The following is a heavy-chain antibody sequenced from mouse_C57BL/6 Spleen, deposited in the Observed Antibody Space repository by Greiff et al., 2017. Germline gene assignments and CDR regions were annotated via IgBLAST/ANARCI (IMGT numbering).Heavy chain of an antibody. D-gene: IGHD1-3*01. J-gene: IGHJ2*01. CDR3: EGQGGVYNTLGY. CDR2: FYPGDGDT. CDR1: GYAFSSSW. V-gene: IGHV1-82*01. Sequence: QVQLQQSGPELVKPGDSVKISCKASGYAFSSSWMNWVKQRSGKGLVWIGRFYPGDGDTNYNGKFKGKATLTADTSSSTDYMQLSSLTSEDSEVYFREGQGGVYNTLGYWGQGTTLTVSS.